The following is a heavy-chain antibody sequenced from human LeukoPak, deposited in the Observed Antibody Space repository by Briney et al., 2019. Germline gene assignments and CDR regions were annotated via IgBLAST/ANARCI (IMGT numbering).Heavy chain of an antibody. Sequence: PGGSLRLSCAASGFTFSSYAMSWVRQTPGKGLEWVSAIRGSGGSTYYADSVKGRFTISRDNSKSTLYLQMNSLRAEDTAVYYCAKKVGASYYFDYWGQGTLVTVSS. D-gene: IGHD1-26*01. CDR2: IRGSGGST. V-gene: IGHV3-23*01. CDR3: AKKVGASYYFDY. CDR1: GFTFSSYA. J-gene: IGHJ4*02.